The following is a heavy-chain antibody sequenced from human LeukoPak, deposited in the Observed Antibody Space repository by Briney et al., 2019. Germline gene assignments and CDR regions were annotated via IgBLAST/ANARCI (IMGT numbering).Heavy chain of an antibody. CDR2: INHSGST. Sequence: PSETLSLTCAVYGGSFSGYYWSWIRQPPGKGLEWIGEINHSGSTNYNPSLKSQVTISVDTSKNQFSLKLSSVTAADTAVYYCARVRPPGIAVAGTGRWFDPWGQGTLVTVSS. CDR3: ARVRPPGIAVAGTGRWFDP. CDR1: GGSFSGYY. J-gene: IGHJ5*02. D-gene: IGHD6-19*01. V-gene: IGHV4-34*01.